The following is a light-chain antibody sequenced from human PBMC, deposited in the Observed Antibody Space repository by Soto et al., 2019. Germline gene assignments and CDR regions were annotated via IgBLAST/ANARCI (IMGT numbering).Light chain of an antibody. Sequence: DIQMTQSPSTLSASVGDRVTITCRASQSIDTALAWYQQKPGKAPNLLIYKASNLEDGVPSRFSGSGSGTEFTLTISSLQPDDFATYYCQQYYPYLTFGQGTKLEIK. CDR1: QSIDTA. J-gene: IGKJ2*01. V-gene: IGKV1-5*03. CDR3: QQYYPYLT. CDR2: KAS.